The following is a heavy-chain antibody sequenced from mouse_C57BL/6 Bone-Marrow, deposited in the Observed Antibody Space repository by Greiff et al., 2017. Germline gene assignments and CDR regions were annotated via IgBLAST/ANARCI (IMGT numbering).Heavy chain of an antibody. J-gene: IGHJ4*01. Sequence: QAQLQRPGPELLKPGASVQLSCKASGSPFPSYWLHWVKQRPGQGLEWIGHIIPSIGGTTYNEKFKGKATLTVDKSSSTAYMQLSSLTSEDSAVYYCARCGDAMDYWGQGTSVTVSS. CDR2: IIPSIGGT. CDR3: ARCGDAMDY. V-gene: IGHV1-53*01. CDR1: GSPFPSYW.